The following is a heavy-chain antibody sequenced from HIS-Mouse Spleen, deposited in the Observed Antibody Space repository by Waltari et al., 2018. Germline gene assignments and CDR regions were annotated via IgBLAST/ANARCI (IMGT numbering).Heavy chain of an antibody. Sequence: QVQLQQWGAGLLKPSETLSLTCAVYGGSFSGYYWSWIRQPPGKGLEWIGEINHSGRTKYNPSLKGRVTISVDTAKNQFSLKLSSVTAADTAVYYCARGRSPATVTIGYYFDYWGQGTLVTVSS. J-gene: IGHJ4*02. CDR1: GGSFSGYY. CDR3: ARGRSPATVTIGYYFDY. D-gene: IGHD4-17*01. CDR2: INHSGRT. V-gene: IGHV4-34*01.